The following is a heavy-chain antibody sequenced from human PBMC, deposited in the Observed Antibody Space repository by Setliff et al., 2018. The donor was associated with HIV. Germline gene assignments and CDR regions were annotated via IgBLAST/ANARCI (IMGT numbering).Heavy chain of an antibody. Sequence: ASVKVSCKASKYTFTDYYMHWVRQAPGKGLEWMGGFDPEDGETIYAQKFQGRVTMTEDTSTDTAYMELSSLRSEDTAVYYCATDLSGSYWYYFDYWGQGTLVTVSS. D-gene: IGHD1-26*01. CDR2: FDPEDGET. CDR3: ATDLSGSYWYYFDY. CDR1: KYTFTDYY. V-gene: IGHV1-24*01. J-gene: IGHJ4*02.